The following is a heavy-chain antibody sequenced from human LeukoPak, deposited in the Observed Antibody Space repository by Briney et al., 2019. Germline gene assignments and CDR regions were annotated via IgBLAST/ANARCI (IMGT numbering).Heavy chain of an antibody. J-gene: IGHJ5*02. CDR3: ARLGLRRGVGVVVAARWFDP. D-gene: IGHD2-15*01. CDR2: IYYSGST. V-gene: IGHV4-39*01. CDR1: GGSISSSSYY. Sequence: SETLSLTCTVSGGSISSSSYYWGWIRQPPGKGLEWIGSIYYSGSTYYNPSLKSRVTISVDTSKNQFSLKLSSVTAADTAVYYCARLGLRRGVGVVVAARWFDPWGQGTLVTVSP.